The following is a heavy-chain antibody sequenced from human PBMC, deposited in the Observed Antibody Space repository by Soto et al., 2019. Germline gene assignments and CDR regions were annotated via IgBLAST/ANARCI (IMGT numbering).Heavy chain of an antibody. Sequence: EVQLVESGGGLVQPGGSLKLSCAASGFTLSGFDIHWVRQASGEGLEWVGRIKTKVESYATGVAASVQGRFTISRDDSKNTAYLEMNSLKSEDTAVYYCTRRSCTSGGGYSDCDHWGQGTLVTVSS. V-gene: IGHV3-73*01. CDR2: IKTKVESYAT. CDR1: GFTLSGFD. CDR3: TRRSCTSGGGYSDCDH. J-gene: IGHJ4*02. D-gene: IGHD2-15*01.